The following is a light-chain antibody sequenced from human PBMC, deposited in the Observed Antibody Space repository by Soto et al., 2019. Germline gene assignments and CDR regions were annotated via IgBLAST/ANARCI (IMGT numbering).Light chain of an antibody. CDR3: QQSYSTPPDT. CDR2: AAS. Sequence: DIQMTQSPSSLSASVGDRVTITCRASQSISKYLNWYQQKPEQAPNLLIYAASTLQSGVPSRFSGSGSGTDFTLTISSLQPEDFVTYYCQQSYSTPPDTLGQGTKLEIK. V-gene: IGKV1-39*01. CDR1: QSISKY. J-gene: IGKJ2*01.